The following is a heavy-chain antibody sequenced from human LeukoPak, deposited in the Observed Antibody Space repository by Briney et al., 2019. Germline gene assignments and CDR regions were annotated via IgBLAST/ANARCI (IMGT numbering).Heavy chain of an antibody. D-gene: IGHD2-2*01. J-gene: IGHJ4*02. Sequence: ASVKVSCRVSGYTLTELSMHWVRQAPGKGPEWMGGFDPEDGGTIYAQKFQGRVTMTRDTSISTAYMELSRLRSDDTAVYYCATSPPYCSSTSCSFDYWGQGTLVTVSS. V-gene: IGHV1-24*01. CDR2: FDPEDGGT. CDR3: ATSPPYCSSTSCSFDY. CDR1: GYTLTELS.